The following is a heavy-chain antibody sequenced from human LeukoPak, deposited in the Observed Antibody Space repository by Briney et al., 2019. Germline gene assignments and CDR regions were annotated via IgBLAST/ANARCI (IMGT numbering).Heavy chain of an antibody. Sequence: GGSLRLSCAASGFTFSSYAMSWVRQAPGKGLEWVSAISGSGGSTYYADSVKGRFTISRDNSKNTLYLQMNSLRAEGTAVYYCAKDDYSNYGFDPWGQGTLVTVSS. J-gene: IGHJ5*02. CDR3: AKDDYSNYGFDP. V-gene: IGHV3-23*01. D-gene: IGHD4-11*01. CDR1: GFTFSSYA. CDR2: ISGSGGST.